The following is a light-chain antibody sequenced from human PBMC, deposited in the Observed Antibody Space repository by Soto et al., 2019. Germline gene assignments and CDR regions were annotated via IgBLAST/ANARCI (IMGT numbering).Light chain of an antibody. V-gene: IGLV2-23*01. CDR2: EGT. J-gene: IGLJ2*01. CDR3: CSYAGSGNVV. CDR1: SSDVGSYNL. Sequence: QSALTQPASVSGSPGQSITISCTGTSSDVGSYNLVSWYQQHPGKAPKLMIYEGTKRPSGLSNRFSGSKSGNTASLTISGLQAEDEADYYCCSYAGSGNVVFGGGTKLTVL.